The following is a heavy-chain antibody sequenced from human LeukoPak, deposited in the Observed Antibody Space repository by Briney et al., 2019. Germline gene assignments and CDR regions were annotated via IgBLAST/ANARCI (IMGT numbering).Heavy chain of an antibody. Sequence: SETLSLTCAVYGGSFSGYYWSWIRQPPGKGLEWIGEINHSGSTNYNPSLKSRVTISVDRSKNQFSLKLSSVTAADTAVYYCARQKETIFGVVIGYFDYWGQGTLVTVSS. CDR1: GGSFSGYY. D-gene: IGHD3-3*01. J-gene: IGHJ4*02. V-gene: IGHV4-34*01. CDR3: ARQKETIFGVVIGYFDY. CDR2: INHSGST.